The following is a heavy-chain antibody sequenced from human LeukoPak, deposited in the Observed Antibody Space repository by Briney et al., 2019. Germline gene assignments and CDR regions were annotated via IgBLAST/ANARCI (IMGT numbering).Heavy chain of an antibody. J-gene: IGHJ4*02. CDR3: ARDFGIAVAGEGGEPYFDY. D-gene: IGHD6-19*01. CDR2: ISHDGSNK. CDR1: GFTFSSYA. V-gene: IGHV3-30*04. Sequence: PGRSLRLFCAASGFTFSSYAMQWVRQAPGKGLEWVAVISHDGSNKYYADSVKGRFTISRDNSKNTLYLQMNSLRAEDTAVYYCARDFGIAVAGEGGEPYFDYWGQGTLVTVSS.